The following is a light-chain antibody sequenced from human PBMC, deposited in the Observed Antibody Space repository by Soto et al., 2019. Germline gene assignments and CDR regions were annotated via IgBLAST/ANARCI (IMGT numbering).Light chain of an antibody. V-gene: IGKV1-39*01. CDR3: QQSYSTLALT. CDR1: QSISTS. J-gene: IGKJ4*01. CDR2: TSS. Sequence: IHLTHSPAALSASVLYGVTITCLSSQSISTSLNWYQQKPGKAPNLLIFTSSNLESGVPSRFSGSGSGTDFTLTISSLQPEDFATYYCQQSYSTLALTFGGGTKVDIK.